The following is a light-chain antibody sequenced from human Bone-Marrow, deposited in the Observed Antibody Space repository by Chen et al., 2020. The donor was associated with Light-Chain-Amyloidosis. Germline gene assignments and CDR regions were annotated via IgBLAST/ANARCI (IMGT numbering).Light chain of an antibody. CDR2: DDS. CDR1: NIGSTS. CDR3: QVWDRSSDRPV. Sequence: SCVLTQPSSVSVAPGQTATHACGGNNIGSTSVHWYQQTPGQAPLLVVYDDSDRPSGIPERLSGSNSGNTATLTISRVEAGDEADYYCQVWDRSSDRPVFGGGTKLTVL. V-gene: IGLV3-21*02. J-gene: IGLJ3*02.